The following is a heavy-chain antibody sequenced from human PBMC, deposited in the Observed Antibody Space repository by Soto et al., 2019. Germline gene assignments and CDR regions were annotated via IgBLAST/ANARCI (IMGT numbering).Heavy chain of an antibody. J-gene: IGHJ5*02. Sequence: QLQLQESGSGLVKPSQTLSLTCAVSGGSISSGGYSWSWIRQPPGKGLECIGYIYHSGSTYYNPSLKRRVTIAVDGSKTQFSLKLSSVTPADPAVYYCASRPPYYYGSGSYGFDPWGQGTLVTVSS. V-gene: IGHV4-30-2*01. CDR2: IYHSGST. CDR3: ASRPPYYYGSGSYGFDP. D-gene: IGHD3-10*01. CDR1: GGSISSGGYS.